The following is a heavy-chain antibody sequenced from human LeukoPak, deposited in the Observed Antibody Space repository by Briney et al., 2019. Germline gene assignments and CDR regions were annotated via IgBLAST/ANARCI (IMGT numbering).Heavy chain of an antibody. V-gene: IGHV4-34*01. CDR2: INHSGST. CDR3: AREVTLYGSGSPSWFAP. D-gene: IGHD3-10*01. CDR1: GGSFSGYY. J-gene: IGHJ5*02. Sequence: PSETLSLTCAVYGGSFSGYYWSWIRQPPGKGLEWIGEINHSGSTNYNPFLKSRVTISVDTSKNQFSLKLSSVTAADTAVYHCAREVTLYGSGSPSWFAPWGQGTLVTVSS.